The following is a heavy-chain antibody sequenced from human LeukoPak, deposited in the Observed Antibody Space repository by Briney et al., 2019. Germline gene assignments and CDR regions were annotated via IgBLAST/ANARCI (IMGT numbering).Heavy chain of an antibody. CDR3: AKEFSGDLASFEY. D-gene: IGHD2-21*01. V-gene: IGHV3-30*18. CDR2: TSFDGSNK. J-gene: IGHJ4*02. CDR1: GFTFSSYG. Sequence: GGSLRLSCEASGFTFSSYGMNWVRQAPGQGLEWVAMTSFDGSNKNYADSVKGRFTISRDNSKNRLYMQMNSLRAEDTAVYYCAKEFSGDLASFEYWGQGTLVTVSS.